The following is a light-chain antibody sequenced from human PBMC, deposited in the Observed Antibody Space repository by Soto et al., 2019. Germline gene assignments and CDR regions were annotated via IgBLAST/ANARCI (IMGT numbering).Light chain of an antibody. V-gene: IGKV3-15*01. CDR3: QQYNNWPPIT. Sequence: EIVLTQSPGTLSLSSGEGATLSCRASQSVRSNLAWYQQKPGQSPRLLIYGASTRATGIPARFSGSGSGTEFTLTISSLQSEDFAVYYCQQYNNWPPITFGQGTRLEIK. CDR1: QSVRSN. J-gene: IGKJ5*01. CDR2: GAS.